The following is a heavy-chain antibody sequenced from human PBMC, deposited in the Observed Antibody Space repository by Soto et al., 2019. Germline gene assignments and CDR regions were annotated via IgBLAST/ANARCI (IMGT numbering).Heavy chain of an antibody. CDR1: GYTFINYY. Sequence: QEQLVQSGAEVKEPGASVKGSCKASGYTFINYYIHWVRQAPGQGLEWMAIINPMGGSTNYAQEFQGRVTLTSDKSTSTVYMELSSLRFEDTALFYCARDLAAGDLWGQGTLVTVSS. J-gene: IGHJ5*02. D-gene: IGHD6-13*01. CDR2: INPMGGST. V-gene: IGHV1-46*01. CDR3: ARDLAAGDL.